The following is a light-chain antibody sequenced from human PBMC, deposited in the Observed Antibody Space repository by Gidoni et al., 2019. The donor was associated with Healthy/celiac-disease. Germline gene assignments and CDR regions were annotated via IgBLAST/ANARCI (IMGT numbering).Light chain of an antibody. CDR1: QSVSSSY. V-gene: IGKV3-20*01. J-gene: IGKJ2*04. CDR3: QQYGSSRCS. CDR2: GAS. Sequence: EIVLTQSPGTLSLSPGERATLSCRASQSVSSSYLALYQQKPGQAPRLLIYGASSRATGIPDRFSGSGSGTDFTLTISRLEPEDFAVYYCQQYGSSRCSFGQGTKLEIK.